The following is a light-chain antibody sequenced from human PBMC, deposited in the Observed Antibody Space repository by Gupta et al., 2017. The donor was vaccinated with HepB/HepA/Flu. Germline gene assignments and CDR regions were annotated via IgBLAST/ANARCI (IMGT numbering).Light chain of an antibody. V-gene: IGKV1-39*01. Sequence: IQMTQSPSSLSASVGDTITITCRASQSVGTYLNWYQQKSGQAPNLLFHGASSLHSGVPSRFSGSGSGTDFTLTITKLQANDSATYYCQQSLSSPRTFGQGTKVE. CDR3: QQSLSSPRT. J-gene: IGKJ1*01. CDR2: GAS. CDR1: QSVGTY.